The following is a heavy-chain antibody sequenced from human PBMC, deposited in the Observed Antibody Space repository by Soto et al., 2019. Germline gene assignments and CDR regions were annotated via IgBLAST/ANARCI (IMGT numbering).Heavy chain of an antibody. CDR2: IDPSDSYT. D-gene: IGHD2-8*01. CDR3: ATIILSPRYCTMGRCYQDS. CDR1: GYSFTSYW. Sequence: GESLKISCKGSGYSFTSYWISWVRQMPGKGLEWMGRIDPSDSYTNYSPSFQGHVTISVDTSKNQFSLKLASLTAADTALYYCATIILSPRYCTMGRCYQDSWGPGTLVTVSS. V-gene: IGHV5-10-1*01. J-gene: IGHJ4*02.